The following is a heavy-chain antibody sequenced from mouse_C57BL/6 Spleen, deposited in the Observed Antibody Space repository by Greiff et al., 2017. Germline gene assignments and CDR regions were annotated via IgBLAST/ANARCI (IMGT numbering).Heavy chain of an antibody. Sequence: EVKLQESGGGLVQPGGSLSLSCAASGFTFTDYSMSWVRQPPGKALEWLGFIRNKANGYKTEYSAAVKGRFTISRNNSQSILYLQMNALRAEDSDTYYCARYGYYYYAMDYWGQGTSVTVSS. J-gene: IGHJ4*01. CDR2: IRNKANGYKT. D-gene: IGHD2-3*01. V-gene: IGHV7-3*01. CDR1: GFTFTDYS. CDR3: ARYGYYYYAMDY.